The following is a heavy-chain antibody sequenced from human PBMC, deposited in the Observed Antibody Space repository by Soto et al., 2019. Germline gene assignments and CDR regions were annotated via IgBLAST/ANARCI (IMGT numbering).Heavy chain of an antibody. J-gene: IGHJ6*02. CDR1: GGSISSGGYY. Sequence: PSETLSLTCTVSGGSISSGGYYWSWIRQHPGKGLEWIGYIYYSGSTYYNPSLKSRVTISVDTSKNQFSLKLSSVTAADTAVYYCARVRQYGDYYYYYYYGMDVWGQGTTVTVSS. V-gene: IGHV4-31*03. CDR2: IYYSGST. D-gene: IGHD4-17*01. CDR3: ARVRQYGDYYYYYYYGMDV.